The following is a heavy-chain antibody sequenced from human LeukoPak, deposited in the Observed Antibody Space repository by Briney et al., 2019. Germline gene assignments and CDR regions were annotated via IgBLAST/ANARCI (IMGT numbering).Heavy chain of an antibody. V-gene: IGHV4-59*12. CDR1: GGSISSYY. Sequence: PSETLSLTCTVSGGSISSYYWSWIRQPPGKGLEWIGFVYYSGSTSYKPSLKSRVTISLDTSKNQFSLKLSSVTAADTAVYYCARETDYYDSGGYYMQWFDPWGQGTLVTVSS. D-gene: IGHD3-22*01. CDR2: VYYSGST. J-gene: IGHJ5*02. CDR3: ARETDYYDSGGYYMQWFDP.